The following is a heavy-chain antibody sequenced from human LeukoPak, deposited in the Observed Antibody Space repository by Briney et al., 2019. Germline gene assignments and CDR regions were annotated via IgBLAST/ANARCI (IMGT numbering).Heavy chain of an antibody. Sequence: GGSLRLSCAASGFTFDDYGMSWVRQAPGKGLEWVSGINWNGGSTGYADSVKGRFTISRDNAKNSLYLQMNSLRAEDTALYYCARVGEYGGYDSIETRAFDYWGQGTLVTVSS. J-gene: IGHJ4*02. CDR3: ARVGEYGGYDSIETRAFDY. CDR2: INWNGGST. CDR1: GFTFDDYG. D-gene: IGHD5-12*01. V-gene: IGHV3-20*04.